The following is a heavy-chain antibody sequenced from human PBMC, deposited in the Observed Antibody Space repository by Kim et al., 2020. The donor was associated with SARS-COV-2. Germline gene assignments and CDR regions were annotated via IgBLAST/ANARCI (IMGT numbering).Heavy chain of an antibody. V-gene: IGHV4-31*03. CDR2: IYYSGST. Sequence: SETLSLTCTVSGGSISSGGYYWSWIRQHPGKGLEWIGYIYYSGSTYYNPSLKSRVTISVDTSKNQFSLKLSSVTAADTAVYYCARAPGLGTMIVVVTHFDDWGQGALVTGSS. CDR1: GGSISSGGYY. CDR3: ARAPGLGTMIVVVTHFDD. D-gene: IGHD3-22*01. J-gene: IGHJ4*02.